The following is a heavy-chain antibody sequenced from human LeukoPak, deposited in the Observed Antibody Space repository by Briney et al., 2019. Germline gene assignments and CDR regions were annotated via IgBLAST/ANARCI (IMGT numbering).Heavy chain of an antibody. D-gene: IGHD3-10*01. V-gene: IGHV3-53*01. CDR1: GFTVSSSY. Sequence: GGSLRLSCAASGFTVSSSYMSWVRQAPGRGLEWVSVIYSGGTTYSADSVKGRFTISRDNSKNTLYLQMNSLRAEDTAMYYCARGYYASGNYWYSFDSWGQGTLVTVSS. J-gene: IGHJ4*02. CDR3: ARGYYASGNYWYSFDS. CDR2: IYSGGTT.